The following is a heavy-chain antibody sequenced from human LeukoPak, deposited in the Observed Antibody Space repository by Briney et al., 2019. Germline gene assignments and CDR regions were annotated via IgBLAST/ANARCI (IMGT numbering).Heavy chain of an antibody. CDR3: ASLVVIPAATYGMDV. D-gene: IGHD2-2*01. CDR2: IYYSGST. V-gene: IGHV4-39*01. CDR1: GGSIRISSYY. J-gene: IGHJ6*02. Sequence: SETLSLPCTVSGGSIRISSYYGGWIRQPPGKGLEWIGSIYYSGSTYYNPSLKSRVTISVDTSKNQCSLKLSSVTAADTAVYYCASLVVIPAATYGMDVWGQGTTVTVSS.